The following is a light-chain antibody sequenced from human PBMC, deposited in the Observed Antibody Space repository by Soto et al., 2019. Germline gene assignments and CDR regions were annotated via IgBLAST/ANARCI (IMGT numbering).Light chain of an antibody. V-gene: IGKV1-39*01. CDR1: QTISKF. CDR2: VAY. Sequence: DIQMTQSPSTLSGSVGDRVTITCRASQTISKFLNWYQQKPGKAPKLLISVAYSLQSGVPSRFSGGGSGTDFTLTISSLQPEDFATYYCQQSYSTPETFGQGTKVDIK. J-gene: IGKJ1*01. CDR3: QQSYSTPET.